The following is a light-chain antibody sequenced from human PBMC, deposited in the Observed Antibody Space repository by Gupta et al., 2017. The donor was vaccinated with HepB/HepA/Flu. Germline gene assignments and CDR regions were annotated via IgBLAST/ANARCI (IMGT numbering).Light chain of an antibody. J-gene: IGKJ3*01. Sequence: EIVLTQLPATLSLSPGERATLSCRASQSVSIYLAWYQHKPGQPPRLLIYDASNRATGIPARFSGSGDGTDFTLTISSREPEDYAVYYCQQRSKGPPSISFGPGTKVEIK. V-gene: IGKV3-11*01. CDR2: DAS. CDR1: QSVSIY. CDR3: QQRSKGPPSIS.